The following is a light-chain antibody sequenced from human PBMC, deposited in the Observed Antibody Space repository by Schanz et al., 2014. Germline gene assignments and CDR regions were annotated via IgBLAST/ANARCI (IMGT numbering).Light chain of an antibody. CDR3: QQYNSYSIT. CDR2: QAS. CDR1: QSISSW. J-gene: IGKJ5*01. Sequence: DIQMTQSPSTLSASVGDRVTITCRASQSISSWLAWYQQKPGKAPKLLIHQASSLESGVPSRFSGSGSGTEFTLTISGLQPDDVATYYCQQYNSYSITFGQGTRLDIK. V-gene: IGKV1-5*03.